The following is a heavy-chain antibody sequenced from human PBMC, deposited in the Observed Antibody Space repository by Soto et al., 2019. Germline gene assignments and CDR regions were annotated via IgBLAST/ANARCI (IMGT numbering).Heavy chain of an antibody. Sequence: ASVKVSCKASGYTFTSYGISWVRQAPGQGLEWMGRISAYNGNTNYAQKLQGRVTMTTDTSTSTAYMELRSLRSDDTAVYYCARDPGRNTYYDFWSGYYPGNRYFDYWGQGTLVTVSS. V-gene: IGHV1-18*01. CDR3: ARDPGRNTYYDFWSGYYPGNRYFDY. CDR1: GYTFTSYG. D-gene: IGHD3-3*01. CDR2: ISAYNGNT. J-gene: IGHJ4*02.